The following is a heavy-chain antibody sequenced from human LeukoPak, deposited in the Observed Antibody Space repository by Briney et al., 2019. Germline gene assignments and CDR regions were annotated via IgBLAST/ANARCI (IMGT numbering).Heavy chain of an antibody. CDR3: ARTNTIFGTGEDDS. D-gene: IGHD3-3*01. V-gene: IGHV4-39*01. J-gene: IGHJ4*02. Sequence: PSETLSLTCTVSGGSISNSRYYWGWFRQPPGKGLEWIGTIYYTGSTYYNPSLKSRVTTSVDTSNNQLSLKLTSVTAADTAVYYCARTNTIFGTGEDDSWGQGTLVTVSS. CDR1: GGSISNSRYY. CDR2: IYYTGST.